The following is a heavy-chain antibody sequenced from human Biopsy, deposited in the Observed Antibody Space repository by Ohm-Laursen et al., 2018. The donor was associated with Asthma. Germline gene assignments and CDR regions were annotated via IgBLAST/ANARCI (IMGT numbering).Heavy chain of an antibody. CDR1: GYTLNSAG. CDR2: IIVYNGNT. Sequence: SVKVSCNTSGYTLNSAGITWVRQAPGQGLEWMGWIIVYNGNTKVAQKLQDRVTMITDTSTSTDYMELRSLRSNDTAVYLCARAVDYSHYYGIDVWGQGTTVTVS. J-gene: IGHJ6*02. D-gene: IGHD3-10*01. CDR3: ARAVDYSHYYGIDV. V-gene: IGHV1-18*01.